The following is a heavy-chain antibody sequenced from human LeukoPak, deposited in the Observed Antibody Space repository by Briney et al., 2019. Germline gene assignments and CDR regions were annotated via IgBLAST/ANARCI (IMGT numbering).Heavy chain of an antibody. CDR3: ASPSIVGANDAFDI. CDR2: IYYSGTT. D-gene: IGHD1-26*01. Sequence: SETLSLTCTVSGASISSFHWSWIRQPPGKGLEWIGNIYYSGTTNYNPSLKSRVSLSVDTSEKQFSLQLSSVTAADTAVYYCASPSIVGANDAFDIWGQGTVVTVSS. CDR1: GASISSFH. V-gene: IGHV4-59*01. J-gene: IGHJ3*02.